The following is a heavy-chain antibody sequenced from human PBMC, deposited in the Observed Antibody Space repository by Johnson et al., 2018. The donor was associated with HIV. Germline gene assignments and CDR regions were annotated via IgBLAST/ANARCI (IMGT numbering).Heavy chain of an antibody. V-gene: IGHV3-48*04. CDR3: ARDHGWSRGWLFDAFDI. J-gene: IGHJ3*02. CDR1: GFTFSSYA. Sequence: MLLVESGGGVVQPGRSLRLSCAASGFTFSSYAMSWVRQAPGKGLEWVSYISSSGSIMYYVDSVKGRFTISRDNAKNSLYLQMNSLRPEDTAVYYCARDHGWSRGWLFDAFDIWGQGTMVTVSS. D-gene: IGHD6-19*01. CDR2: ISSSGSIM.